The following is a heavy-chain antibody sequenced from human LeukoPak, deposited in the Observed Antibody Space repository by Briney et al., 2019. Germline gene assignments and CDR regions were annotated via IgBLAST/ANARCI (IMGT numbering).Heavy chain of an antibody. V-gene: IGHV1-24*01. Sequence: ASVKVSCKVSGYTLTELSMHWVRQAPGKGREWMGGFDPEDGETIYAQKFQGRVTMTEDTSTDTAYMELSSLRSEDTAVYYCATVRSGGWSTTRPSNWFDPWGQGTLVTVSS. J-gene: IGHJ5*02. CDR2: FDPEDGET. CDR1: GYTLTELS. CDR3: ATVRSGGWSTTRPSNWFDP. D-gene: IGHD6-19*01.